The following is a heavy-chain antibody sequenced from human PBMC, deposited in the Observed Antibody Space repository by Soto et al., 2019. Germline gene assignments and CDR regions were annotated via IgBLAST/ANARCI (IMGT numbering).Heavy chain of an antibody. CDR2: IIPIFGTA. CDR3: ARLYYYDSSGYYPSRYFDY. J-gene: IGHJ4*02. V-gene: IGHV1-69*01. Sequence: VQLVQSGAEVKKPGSSVKVSCKASGGTFSSYAISWVRQAPGQGLEWMGGIIPIFGTANYAQKFQGRVTITADESTSTAYMELSSLRSEDTAVYYCARLYYYDSSGYYPSRYFDYWGQGTLVTVSS. D-gene: IGHD3-22*01. CDR1: GGTFSSYA.